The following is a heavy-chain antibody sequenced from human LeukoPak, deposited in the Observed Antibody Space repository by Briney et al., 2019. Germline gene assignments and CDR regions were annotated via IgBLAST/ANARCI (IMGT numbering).Heavy chain of an antibody. CDR1: GYSISSGYY. D-gene: IGHD6-13*01. CDR2: IYHSGST. CDR3: ARDSVQQLALNWFDP. V-gene: IGHV4-38-2*02. Sequence: SETLSLTCTVSGYSISSGYYWGWIRPPPGKGLEWIGIIYHSGSTYYNPSLKSRVTISVDTSKNQFSLKLSSVTAADTAVYYCARDSVQQLALNWFDPWGQGTLVTVSS. J-gene: IGHJ5*02.